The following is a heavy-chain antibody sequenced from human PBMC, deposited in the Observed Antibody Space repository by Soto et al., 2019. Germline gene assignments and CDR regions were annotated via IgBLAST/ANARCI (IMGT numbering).Heavy chain of an antibody. V-gene: IGHV1-3*01. Sequence: ASVKVSCKASGYTFTGYAMHWVRQAPGQRLEWMGWINAGNGNTKYSQKFQGRVTMTRDTSTSTVYMELSSLRSEDTAVYYCARDYAPVAGTHYYGMDVWGQGTTVTVSS. D-gene: IGHD6-19*01. J-gene: IGHJ6*02. CDR2: INAGNGNT. CDR1: GYTFTGYA. CDR3: ARDYAPVAGTHYYGMDV.